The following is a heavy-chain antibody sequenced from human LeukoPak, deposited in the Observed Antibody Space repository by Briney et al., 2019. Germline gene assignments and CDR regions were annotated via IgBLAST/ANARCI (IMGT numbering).Heavy chain of an antibody. Sequence: GGSLRLSCAASGFTFSTYSTNWVRQAPGKGLEWVSSISSNFSYIHYADSVKGRFTISRDNAKNSLYLQMSSLRAEDTAVYYCARRNPGYSSSWYFNDYWGQGTLVTVSS. CDR3: ARRNPGYSSSWYFNDY. J-gene: IGHJ4*02. CDR2: ISSNFSYI. D-gene: IGHD6-13*01. V-gene: IGHV3-21*01. CDR1: GFTFSTYS.